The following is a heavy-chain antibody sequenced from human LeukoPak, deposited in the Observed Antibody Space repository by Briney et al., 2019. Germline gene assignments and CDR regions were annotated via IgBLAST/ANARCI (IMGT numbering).Heavy chain of an antibody. D-gene: IGHD3-22*01. J-gene: IGHJ5*02. CDR2: ISGSGGST. CDR1: GFTFSSYA. V-gene: IGHV3-23*01. Sequence: GGSLRLSCAASGFTFSSYAMSWVRQAPGKGLGWVSAISGSGGSTNYADSVKGRFTISRDNSKNTLYLQMNSLRAEDTAVYYCAKDRDDSSGYGWFDLWGQGTLVTVSS. CDR3: AKDRDDSSGYGWFDL.